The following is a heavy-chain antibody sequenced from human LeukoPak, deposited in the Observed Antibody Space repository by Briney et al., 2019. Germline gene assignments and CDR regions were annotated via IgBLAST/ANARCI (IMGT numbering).Heavy chain of an antibody. CDR3: TSDTYYYDSTGLGHWFDP. CDR1: GYTFTGYY. CDR2: INPNSGGT. J-gene: IGHJ5*02. D-gene: IGHD3-22*01. V-gene: IGHV1-2*02. Sequence: ASVKVSCKASGYTFTGYYMHWVRQAPGQGLEWMDWINPNSGGTNYAQKFQGRVTMTWDTSISTAYMELSSLRSDDTAVYYCTSDTYYYDSTGLGHWFDPWGQGILVTVSS.